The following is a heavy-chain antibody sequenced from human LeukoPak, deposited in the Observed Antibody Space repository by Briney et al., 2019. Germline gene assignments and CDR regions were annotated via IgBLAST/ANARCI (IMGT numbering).Heavy chain of an antibody. CDR3: ARQSGGWRSFDC. CDR2: ISHSGST. Sequence: SETLSLTCGVSGYSISTSYYWGWIRQPPGKGLEWIGSISHSGSTYYSPSLKSRVTISIGASKNQFSLKLSSVTAADTAAYYCARQSGGWRSFDCWGQGTLVTVSS. V-gene: IGHV4-38-2*01. J-gene: IGHJ4*02. D-gene: IGHD6-19*01. CDR1: GYSISTSYY.